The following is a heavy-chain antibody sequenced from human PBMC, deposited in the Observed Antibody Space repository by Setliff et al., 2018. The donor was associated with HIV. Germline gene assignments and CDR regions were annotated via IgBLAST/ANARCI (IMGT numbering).Heavy chain of an antibody. CDR2: IYTSGSA. J-gene: IGHJ2*01. CDR3: ARENDGDYEDRYFDL. D-gene: IGHD4-17*01. Sequence: SETLSLTCTVSGGSINLYYWSWVRQPAGKGLQWIGRIYTSGSANYTPSLKSRVAMSIDTSKYQISLRLSSVTAADTAVYYCARENDGDYEDRYFDLWGRGTLVTVS. CDR1: GGSINLYY. V-gene: IGHV4-4*07.